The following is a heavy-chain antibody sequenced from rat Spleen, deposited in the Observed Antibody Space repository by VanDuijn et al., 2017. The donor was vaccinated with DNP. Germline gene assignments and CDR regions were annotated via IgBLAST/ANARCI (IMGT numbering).Heavy chain of an antibody. Sequence: EVQLVESGGGLVQPGRSLKLSCAASGFTFSNYGMAWVRQAPKKGLEWVATISYDGSSTNYRDSVKGRFTVSRDNAKSTLYLQMDSLRSEDTATYYCARPDYWGQGVMVTVSS. CDR1: GFTFSNYG. V-gene: IGHV5-7*01. CDR3: ARPDY. J-gene: IGHJ2*01. CDR2: ISYDGSST.